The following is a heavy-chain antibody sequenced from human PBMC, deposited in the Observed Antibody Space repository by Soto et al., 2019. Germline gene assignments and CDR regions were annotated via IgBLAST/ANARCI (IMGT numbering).Heavy chain of an antibody. CDR2: ISGSGGST. CDR1: GFTFSSYA. J-gene: IGHJ3*02. CDR3: AKDRSSGFPLTDAFDI. D-gene: IGHD3-22*01. Sequence: GGSLRLSCAASGFTFSSYAMSWVRQAPGKGLEWVSAISGSGGSTYYADSVKGRFTISRDNSKNTLYLQMNSLRAEDTAVYYCAKDRSSGFPLTDAFDIWGQGTMVTVSS. V-gene: IGHV3-23*01.